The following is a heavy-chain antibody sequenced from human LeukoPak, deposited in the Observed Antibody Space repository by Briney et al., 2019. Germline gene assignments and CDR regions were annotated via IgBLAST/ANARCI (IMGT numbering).Heavy chain of an antibody. CDR2: IGTSGDYK. V-gene: IGHV3-21*01. D-gene: IGHD3-10*01. J-gene: IGHJ4*02. Sequence: PGGSLRLSCAASGFTFSSSSMNWVRQAPGKGLEWVSSIGTSGDYKYYADSVKGRFTISRDNAKNSLYLQMNSLRAEDTAVYYCARNAEVGSSFDYRGQGTLVTVSS. CDR3: ARNAEVGSSFDY. CDR1: GFTFSSSS.